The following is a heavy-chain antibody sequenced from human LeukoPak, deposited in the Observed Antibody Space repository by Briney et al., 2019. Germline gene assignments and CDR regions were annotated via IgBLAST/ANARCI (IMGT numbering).Heavy chain of an antibody. V-gene: IGHV3-43*02. CDR1: GFTFDDHV. J-gene: IGHJ3*02. Sequence: GGSLRLSCAASGFTFDDHVMQWVRQAPGKGLQWVSLISGDGGSKYYSDSVQGRFTISRDNAKNSLYLQMNSLRAEDMALYYCAKAGSYGDYTASYFDIWGQGTMVTVSS. D-gene: IGHD4-17*01. CDR3: AKAGSYGDYTASYFDI. CDR2: ISGDGGSK.